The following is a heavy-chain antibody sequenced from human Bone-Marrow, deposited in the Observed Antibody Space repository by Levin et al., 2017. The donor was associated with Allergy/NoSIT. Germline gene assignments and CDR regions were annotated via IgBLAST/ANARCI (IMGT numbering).Heavy chain of an antibody. CDR2: IYYTGNT. CDR1: GVSITSYY. CDR3: ARVGGFCTSPSCYRDYYYGLDV. V-gene: IGHV4-59*01. J-gene: IGHJ6*02. Sequence: PSETLSLTCTVSGVSITSYYWTWIRQPPGKGLEWIGYIYYTGNTIYNPSLKGRLTMSLDRSGNHLSLNLGSVTAADTAVYYCARVGGFCTSPSCYRDYYYGLDVWGHGTAVTVSS. D-gene: IGHD2-2*02.